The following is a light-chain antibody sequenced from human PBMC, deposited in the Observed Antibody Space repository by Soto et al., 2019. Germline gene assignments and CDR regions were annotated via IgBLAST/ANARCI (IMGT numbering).Light chain of an antibody. CDR2: GAS. CDR1: QSISSSY. Sequence: EIVLTQSPGTLSLSPGERVTLSCRASQSISSSYLAWYQQNPGRAPSLLIHGASSRATGIPDRFSGSGSGTDFTLTIIRLEPEDFVVYYCQQYGSSPYTFGQGTKLEIK. V-gene: IGKV3-20*01. CDR3: QQYGSSPYT. J-gene: IGKJ2*01.